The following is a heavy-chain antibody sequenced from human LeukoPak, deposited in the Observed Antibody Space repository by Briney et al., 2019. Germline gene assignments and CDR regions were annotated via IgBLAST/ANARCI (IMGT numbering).Heavy chain of an antibody. D-gene: IGHD1-26*01. Sequence: PSQTLSLTCTVSGGSISSGGYYWSWIRQHPGKGLEWIGYIYYSGSTYYNPPLKSRVTISVDTSKNQFSLKLTSVTAADTAVYYCARDDRYSGSYEDWGQGTLVTVSS. CDR1: GGSISSGGYY. CDR3: ARDDRYSGSYED. V-gene: IGHV4-31*03. CDR2: IYYSGST. J-gene: IGHJ4*02.